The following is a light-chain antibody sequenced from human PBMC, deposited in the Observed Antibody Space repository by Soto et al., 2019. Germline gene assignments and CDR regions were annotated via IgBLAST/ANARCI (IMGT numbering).Light chain of an antibody. CDR1: QSVYNN. J-gene: IGKJ5*01. V-gene: IGKV3-15*01. Sequence: EIVMTQSPVTLSASPGEXAPLSCRASQSVYNNVAWYQQKPGQAPRLLIVGSFARATGIPARFSGSGSGSEFTLTISGLQSEDFAVYYCQQYNDRPPITFGQGTRLEI. CDR2: GSF. CDR3: QQYNDRPPIT.